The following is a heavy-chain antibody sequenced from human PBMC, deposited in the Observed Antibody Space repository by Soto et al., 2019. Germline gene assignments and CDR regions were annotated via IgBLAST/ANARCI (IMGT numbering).Heavy chain of an antibody. CDR1: GGSISSYY. V-gene: IGHV4-59*01. CDR3: ARGGGSWYYWFDP. CDR2: IYYSGST. D-gene: IGHD6-13*01. J-gene: IGHJ5*02. Sequence: SETLSLTCTVSGGSISSYYWSWIRQPPGKGLEWIGYIYYSGSTNYNPSLKSRVTISVDTSKNQFSLKLSSVTAADTAVYYCARGGGSWYYWFDPWGQGTLVTVSS.